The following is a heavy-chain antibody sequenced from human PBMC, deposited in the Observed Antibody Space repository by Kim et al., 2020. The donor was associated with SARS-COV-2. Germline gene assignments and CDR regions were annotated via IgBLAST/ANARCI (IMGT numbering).Heavy chain of an antibody. Sequence: SNEQKFHGRVTMTRDTSTSTVYMELSSLRSEDTAVYYCARGYSAYEVFDYWGQGTLVTVSS. V-gene: IGHV1-46*01. CDR3: ARGYSAYEVFDY. D-gene: IGHD5-12*01. J-gene: IGHJ4*02.